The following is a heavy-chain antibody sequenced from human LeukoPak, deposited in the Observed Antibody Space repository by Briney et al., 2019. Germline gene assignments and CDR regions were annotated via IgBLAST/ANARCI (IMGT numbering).Heavy chain of an antibody. V-gene: IGHV4-4*02. CDR3: ARDQYYDVSTYYEIDY. D-gene: IGHD3-22*01. CDR2: IHHSGSI. J-gene: IGHJ4*02. CDR1: GVSISSNLW. Sequence: SETLSLTCAVSGVSISSNLWWTWVRQPPGKGLEWIAEIHHSGSINYNPSLKSRVTILVDTSKNQFSLKMTSVTAADTAVYYCARDQYYDVSTYYEIDYWGQGTLVTVSS.